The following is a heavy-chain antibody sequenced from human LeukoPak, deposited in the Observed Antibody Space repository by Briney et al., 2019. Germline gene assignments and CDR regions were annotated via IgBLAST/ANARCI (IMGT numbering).Heavy chain of an antibody. D-gene: IGHD6-13*01. CDR3: AGGRAGYSSSWYWYFDL. Sequence: NPSETLSLTCTVSGGSISSYYWSWIRQPAGKGLEWIGRIYTSGSTNYNPSLKSRVTMSVDTSKDQFSLKLSSVTAADTAVYYCAGGRAGYSSSWYWYFDLWGRGTLVTVSS. CDR2: IYTSGST. V-gene: IGHV4-4*07. CDR1: GGSISSYY. J-gene: IGHJ2*01.